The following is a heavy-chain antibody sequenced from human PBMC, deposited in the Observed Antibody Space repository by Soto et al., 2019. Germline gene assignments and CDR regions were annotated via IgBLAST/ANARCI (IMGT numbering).Heavy chain of an antibody. V-gene: IGHV3-30*03. Sequence: QVQLVESGGGVVQPGRSLRLSCVASGFPFSSYGMHWVRQAPGKGLEWVAVISYGGNNKYYVDSVKGRFTITRDNSKDTLYLKKNRLTDEETAEYYWALDPGGQAGALDYWGQGTLVTVSS. J-gene: IGHJ4*02. CDR3: ALDPGGQAGALDY. D-gene: IGHD5-18*01. CDR2: ISYGGNNK. CDR1: GFPFSSYG.